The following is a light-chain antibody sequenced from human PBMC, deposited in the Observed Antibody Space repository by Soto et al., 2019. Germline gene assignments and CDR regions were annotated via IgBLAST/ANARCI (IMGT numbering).Light chain of an antibody. CDR1: ISNIGRNN. Sequence: QSVLTQPPSASGTPGLRVTISCSGSISNIGRNNVCWFQQLPGTAPKLLIYENSQRPSGVPDRFSASKSGTSASLAISGLQSEDEADYYCASWDHSLDFWVFGEGTKLTVL. CDR3: ASWDHSLDFWV. J-gene: IGLJ3*02. CDR2: ENS. V-gene: IGLV1-44*01.